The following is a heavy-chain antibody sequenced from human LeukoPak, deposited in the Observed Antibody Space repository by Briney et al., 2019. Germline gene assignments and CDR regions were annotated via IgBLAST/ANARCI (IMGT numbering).Heavy chain of an antibody. CDR3: ARVIPTTYYYGSGSYKYNWFDP. V-gene: IGHV4-34*01. D-gene: IGHD3-10*01. J-gene: IGHJ5*02. CDR1: GGSFSGYY. CDR2: INHSGST. Sequence: SETLSLTCAVYGGSFSGYYWSWIRQPPGKGLEWIGEINHSGSTNYNPSLKSRVTISVDTSKNQFSLKLSSVTAADTAVYYWARVIPTTYYYGSGSYKYNWFDPWGQGTLVTVSS.